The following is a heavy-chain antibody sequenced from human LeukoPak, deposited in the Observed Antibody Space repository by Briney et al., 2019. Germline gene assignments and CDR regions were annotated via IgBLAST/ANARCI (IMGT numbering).Heavy chain of an antibody. CDR3: AKFRSGSPYYDFWSGYPTFGY. V-gene: IGHV3-23*01. J-gene: IGHJ4*02. CDR2: ISGSGGST. Sequence: GGSLRLSCAASGFTFSSYAMSWVRQAPGKGLEWVSAISGSGGSTYYADSVKGRFTISRDNSKNTLYLQMNSLRAEDTAVYYCAKFRSGSPYYDFWSGYPTFGYWGQGTLVTVSS. CDR1: GFTFSSYA. D-gene: IGHD3-3*01.